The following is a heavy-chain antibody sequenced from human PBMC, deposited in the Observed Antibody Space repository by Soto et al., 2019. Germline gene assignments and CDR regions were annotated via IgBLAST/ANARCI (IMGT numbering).Heavy chain of an antibody. CDR3: VRVDDNDDNGLDY. D-gene: IGHD1-1*01. J-gene: IGHJ4*02. CDR1: GFTFRNYG. CDR2: IPDDGSYQ. Sequence: QVQLVESGGGVVQPGRSLRLSCAVSGFTFRNYGMHWVRQAPGKGLEWVAVIPDDGSYQYYADSVKGRFTISRDNSKNTLYLQMNSLRAEDTAVYYCVRVDDNDDNGLDYWGQGTLVTVSS. V-gene: IGHV3-33*01.